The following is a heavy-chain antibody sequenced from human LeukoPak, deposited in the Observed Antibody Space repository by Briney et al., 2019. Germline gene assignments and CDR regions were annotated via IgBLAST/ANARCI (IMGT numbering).Heavy chain of an antibody. J-gene: IGHJ6*02. CDR2: ISIGSSFV. D-gene: IGHD6-13*01. CDR1: GFAFSNYN. CDR3: ARDNYSREPVEYNGMDV. Sequence: GGSLRLSCAASGFAFSNYNMNWVRQAPGKGLEWVSSISIGSSFVYYTDSMRGRFTIPRDDAKNSLYLQMDSLRVEDTAVYYCARDNYSREPVEYNGMDVWGQGTTVTVSS. V-gene: IGHV3-21*01.